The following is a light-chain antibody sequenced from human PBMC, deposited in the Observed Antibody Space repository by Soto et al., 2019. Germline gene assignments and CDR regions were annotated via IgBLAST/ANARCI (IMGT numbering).Light chain of an antibody. J-gene: IGKJ1*01. CDR1: QAIRVD. V-gene: IGKV1-6*01. CDR2: AAS. Sequence: IQMTQSPSSLSASVGDRVTITCRASQAIRVDLAWYQQKPGKAPKLLIYAASSLHSGVPSRFSGSGSGTDFTLTISSLQPEDFATYYCLQDYNYPWTFGQGTKVDIK. CDR3: LQDYNYPWT.